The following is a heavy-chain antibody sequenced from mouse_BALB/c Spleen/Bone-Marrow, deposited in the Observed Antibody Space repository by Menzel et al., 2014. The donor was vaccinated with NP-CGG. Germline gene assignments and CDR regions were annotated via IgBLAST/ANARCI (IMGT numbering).Heavy chain of an antibody. V-gene: IGHV3-5*02. D-gene: IGHD4-1*01. Sequence: EVQLQQSGPGLVKPSQTVSLTCTVTGISITTGNYRWSWIRQFPGNKLEWIGYIYYSGTITYNPSLTSRTTITRDTSKNQFFLEMNSLTAEDTATYYCARAWDYFDYWGQGTTLTVSS. J-gene: IGHJ2*01. CDR1: GISITTGNYR. CDR2: IYYSGTI. CDR3: ARAWDYFDY.